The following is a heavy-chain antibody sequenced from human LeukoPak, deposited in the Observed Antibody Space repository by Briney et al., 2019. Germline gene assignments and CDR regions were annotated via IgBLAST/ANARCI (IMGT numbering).Heavy chain of an antibody. CDR1: GFTFSSYA. Sequence: PGGSLRLSCAASGFTFSSYAMSWVRQAPGKGLEWVSTVSGSGGGTYYADSVKGRFTISRDNSKNTLYLQMNSLRAEDTAVYYCAKDGYDSSGYYVSFDYWGQGTLVTVSS. V-gene: IGHV3-23*01. CDR3: AKDGYDSSGYYVSFDY. CDR2: VSGSGGGT. D-gene: IGHD3-22*01. J-gene: IGHJ4*02.